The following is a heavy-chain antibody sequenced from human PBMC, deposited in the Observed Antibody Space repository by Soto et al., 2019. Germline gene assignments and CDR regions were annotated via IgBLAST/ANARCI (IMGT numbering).Heavy chain of an antibody. CDR3: ARDGRSPFTIFGVVTLAPKSDYYYYMDI. D-gene: IGHD3-3*01. CDR2: IWYDGSNK. CDR1: GFTFSSYG. V-gene: IGHV3-33*01. Sequence: GGSLRLSCAASGFTFSSYGMHWVRQAPGKGLEWVAVIWYDGSNKYYADSVKGRFTISRDNSKNTMYLQMNSLRAEDTAVYYCARDGRSPFTIFGVVTLAPKSDYYYYMDIWGKGTTVTVSS. J-gene: IGHJ6*03.